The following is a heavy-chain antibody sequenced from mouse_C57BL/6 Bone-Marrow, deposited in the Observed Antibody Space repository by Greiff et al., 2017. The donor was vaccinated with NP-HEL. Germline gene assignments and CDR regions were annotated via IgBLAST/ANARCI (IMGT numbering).Heavy chain of an antibody. CDR2: ISSGGDYI. V-gene: IGHV5-9-1*02. CDR1: GFTFSSYA. Sequence: EVKLVESGEGLVKPGGSLKLSCAASGFTFSSYAMSWVRQTPEKRLEWVAYISSGGDYIYYADTVKGRFTISRDNARNTLYLQMSSLKSEDTAMYYCTRDMYYGSSYDWYFDVWGTGTTVTVSS. D-gene: IGHD1-1*01. J-gene: IGHJ1*03. CDR3: TRDMYYGSSYDWYFDV.